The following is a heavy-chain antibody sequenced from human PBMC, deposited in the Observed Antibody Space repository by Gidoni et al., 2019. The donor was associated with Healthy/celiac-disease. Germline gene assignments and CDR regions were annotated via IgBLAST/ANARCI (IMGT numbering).Heavy chain of an antibody. D-gene: IGHD3-10*01. Sequence: EVPLLESGGGLVQPGGSLRLSCAASGFTFSSYAMSWVRQAPGKGLEWVSAISGSGGSTYYADSVKGRFTISRDNSKNTLYLQMNSLRAEDTAVYYCAKDPRAIWFGELSYWGQGTLVTVSS. V-gene: IGHV3-23*01. CDR2: ISGSGGST. CDR3: AKDPRAIWFGELSY. CDR1: GFTFSSYA. J-gene: IGHJ4*02.